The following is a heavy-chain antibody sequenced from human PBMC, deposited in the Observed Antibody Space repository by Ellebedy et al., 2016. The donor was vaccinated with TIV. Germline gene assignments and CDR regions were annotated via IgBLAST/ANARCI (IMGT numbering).Heavy chain of an antibody. CDR3: ASSRYHYYVGNTIFAY. CDR2: ITASGSR. CDR1: GFTFSDNA. V-gene: IGHV3-23*01. D-gene: IGHD3-10*02. J-gene: IGHJ4*02. Sequence: PGGSLRLSCAASGFTFSDNAMTWVRQAPGKGLEWVSAITASGSRHYADSVKGRFTISRDNSKNTVYLQMSSLRAEDTAVYYCASSRYHYYVGNTIFAYWGQGTLVTVSS.